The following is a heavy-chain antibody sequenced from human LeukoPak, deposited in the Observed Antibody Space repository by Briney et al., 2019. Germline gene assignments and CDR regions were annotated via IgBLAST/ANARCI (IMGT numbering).Heavy chain of an antibody. CDR1: GFIFSGSA. J-gene: IGHJ4*02. CDR3: TRRRGVSEFDY. V-gene: IGHV3-73*01. Sequence: GGSLKLTCAASGFIFSGSAMHWVRQASGKGLEWVGRIRINDNSDATAYGPSVRGRFSISRDDSKNTTYLQMNSLKTEDTAVYYCTRRRGVSEFDYWGQGTLVTVSS. D-gene: IGHD3-10*01. CDR2: IRINDNSDAT.